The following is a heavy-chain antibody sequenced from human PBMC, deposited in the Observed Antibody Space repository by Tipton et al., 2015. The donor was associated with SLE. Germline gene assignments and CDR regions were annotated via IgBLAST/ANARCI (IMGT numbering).Heavy chain of an antibody. Sequence: TLSLTCAVYGGSFSGYYWSWIRQPPGKGLEWIGEINHSGSTNYNPSLKSRVTISVDTSKNQFSLKLSSVTAADTAVYYCASLRAIPSSEDLGEYFDYWGQGTLVTVSS. V-gene: IGHV4-34*01. CDR3: ASLRAIPSSEDLGEYFDY. CDR2: INHSGST. D-gene: IGHD3-16*01. J-gene: IGHJ4*02. CDR1: GGSFSGYY.